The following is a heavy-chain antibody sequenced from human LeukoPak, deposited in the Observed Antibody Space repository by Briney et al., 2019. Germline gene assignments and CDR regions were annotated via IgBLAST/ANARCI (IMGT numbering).Heavy chain of an antibody. CDR2: IYYSGST. CDR1: GGSISSYY. CDR3: ARGLGARYYYYGMDV. V-gene: IGHV4-59*01. D-gene: IGHD1-26*01. Sequence: SETLSLTCTVSGGSISSYYWSWIRQPPGKGLEGGGYIYYSGSTNYNPSLKSRVTISVDTSKNQFSLKLSSVTAADTAVYYCARGLGARYYYYGMDVWGQGTTVTVSS. J-gene: IGHJ6*02.